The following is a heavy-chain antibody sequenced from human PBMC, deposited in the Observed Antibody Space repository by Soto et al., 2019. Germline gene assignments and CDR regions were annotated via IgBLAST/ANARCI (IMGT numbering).Heavy chain of an antibody. V-gene: IGHV4-59*02. CDR3: ARGHGIYVRFDS. Sequence: SETLSSPSRFLVAPASDFSCNWLRQTPGKGRELIGNIYNNGRTNYNPSLNNRGTISIDTSKNHYSLHLSSVTTADTAMYFYARGHGIYVRFDSWGQGTLVTVSS. D-gene: IGHD3-10*02. J-gene: IGHJ4*02. CDR1: VAPASDFS. CDR2: IYNNGRT.